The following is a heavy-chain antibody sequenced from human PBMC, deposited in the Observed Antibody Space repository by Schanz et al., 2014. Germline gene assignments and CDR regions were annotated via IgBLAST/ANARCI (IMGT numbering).Heavy chain of an antibody. CDR3: ARPSDSTWDMAV. CDR1: GFTFSNYA. Sequence: VQLVESGGGVVRPGGSLRLSCAGSGFTFSNYAIHWVRQAPGKGLEWVSSISSSSSYISYADSVKGRFTISRDNAKNSLYLQVNSLRTEDTAVYYCARPSDSTWDMAVWGKGTMVSVS. V-gene: IGHV3-21*01. J-gene: IGHJ6*03. CDR2: ISSSSSYI. D-gene: IGHD2-21*02.